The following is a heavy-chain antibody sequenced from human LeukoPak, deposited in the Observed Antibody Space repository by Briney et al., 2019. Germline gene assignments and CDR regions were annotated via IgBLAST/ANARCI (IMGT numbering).Heavy chain of an antibody. V-gene: IGHV1-2*04. J-gene: IGHJ4*02. CDR1: GGTFSSYA. CDR2: INPNSGGT. CDR3: ARWPRRCSGGSCNFDY. Sequence: ASVKVSCKASGGTFSSYAISWVRQAPGQGLEWMGWINPNSGGTNYAQKFQGWVTMTRDTSISTAYKELSRLRSDDTAVYYCARWPRRCSGGSCNFDYWGQGTLVTVSS. D-gene: IGHD2-15*01.